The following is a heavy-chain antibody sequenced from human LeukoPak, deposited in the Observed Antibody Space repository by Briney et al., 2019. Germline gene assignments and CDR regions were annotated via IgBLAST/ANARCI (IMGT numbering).Heavy chain of an antibody. CDR1: GISVGNNY. CDR3: AKSNSLGLGYCSGVSCFPTPPHFDF. D-gene: IGHD2-15*01. J-gene: IGHJ4*02. V-gene: IGHV3-30*18. Sequence: PGESLRLSCVVSGISVGNNYMSWLRRAPGKGLEWVAVISYDGSYKNYAESVKGRITISRDNSKNTLFLQMDSLRPEDTAVYYCAKSNSLGLGYCSGVSCFPTPPHFDFWGQGTLVTVSS. CDR2: ISYDGSYK.